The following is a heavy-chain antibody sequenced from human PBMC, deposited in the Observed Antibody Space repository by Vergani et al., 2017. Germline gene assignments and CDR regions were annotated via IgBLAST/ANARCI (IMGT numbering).Heavy chain of an antibody. D-gene: IGHD3-10*01. CDR3: GRVADFYGLGSRLLDL. J-gene: IGHJ5*02. CDR1: GVSVTDYN. CDR2: LSTTGGA. V-gene: IGHV4-59*02. Sequence: QAQLQESGPGLVKPSETLSLTCHVFGVSVTDYNCNWIRQAPGKGLEWIGSLSTTGGATHASHNPSLKSRVSISVDTSKSQFSLRRTSVTAADSAVYYCGRVADFYGLGSRLLDLWGQGILVTVSS.